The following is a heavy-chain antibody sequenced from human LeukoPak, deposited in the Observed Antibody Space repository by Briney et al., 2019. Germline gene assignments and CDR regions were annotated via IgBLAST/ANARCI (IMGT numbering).Heavy chain of an antibody. CDR1: GFTFSSYA. Sequence: GGSLRLSCSASGFTFSSYAMHWVRQAPGKGLEYVSAISSNGGSTYYADSVKGRFTISRDNSKNTLYLQMNSLRAEDTAVYYCARDGGSYSSSWYTLGYWGQGTLVTVSS. V-gene: IGHV3-64*04. D-gene: IGHD6-13*01. J-gene: IGHJ4*02. CDR2: ISSNGGST. CDR3: ARDGGSYSSSWYTLGY.